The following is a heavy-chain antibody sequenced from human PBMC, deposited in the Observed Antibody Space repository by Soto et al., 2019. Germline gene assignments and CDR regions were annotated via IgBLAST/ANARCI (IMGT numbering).Heavy chain of an antibody. CDR2: ISGSGGST. CDR1: GFTFSSYA. J-gene: IGHJ5*02. CDR3: VLSGYCTNGVCYTFPLWFDP. V-gene: IGHV3-23*01. Sequence: GGSLRLSCAASGFTFSSYAMSWVRQAPGKGLEWVSAISGSGGSTYYADSVKGRFTISRDNSKNTLYLQMNSLRAEDTAVYYCVLSGYCTNGVCYTFPLWFDPWGQGTLVTVSS. D-gene: IGHD2-8*01.